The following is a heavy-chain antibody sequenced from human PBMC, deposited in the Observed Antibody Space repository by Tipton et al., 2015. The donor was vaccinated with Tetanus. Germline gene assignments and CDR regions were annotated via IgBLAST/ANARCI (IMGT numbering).Heavy chain of an antibody. D-gene: IGHD2-8*02. CDR1: GGSVSSGSYY. Sequence: TLSLTCTVSGGSVSSGSYYWSWVRQPPGKGLEYIGYILYGKSTHYNPSLKSRVSMSADPAKNQFSLRLTSVTAADTAVYYCAGVTAQRTELYFEHWGQGTQVTVSS. CDR2: ILYGKST. V-gene: IGHV4-61*01. J-gene: IGHJ1*01. CDR3: AGVTAQRTELYFEH.